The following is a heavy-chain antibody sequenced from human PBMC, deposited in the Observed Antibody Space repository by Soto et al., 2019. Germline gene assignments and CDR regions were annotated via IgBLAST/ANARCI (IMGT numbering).Heavy chain of an antibody. CDR1: GFTFSSYA. J-gene: IGHJ6*02. CDR3: AKGGLNSHGHYYYGMDV. D-gene: IGHD1-7*01. V-gene: IGHV3-23*01. CDR2: ISGSGGST. Sequence: PGGSLRLSCAASGFTFSSYAMSWVRQAPGKGLEWVSAISGSGGSTYYADSVKGRFTISRDNSKNTLYLQMNSLRAEDTAVYYCAKGGLNSHGHYYYGMDVWGQGTTVTVSS.